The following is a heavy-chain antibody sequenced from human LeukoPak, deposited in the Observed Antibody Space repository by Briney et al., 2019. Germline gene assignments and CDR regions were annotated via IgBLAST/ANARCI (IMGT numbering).Heavy chain of an antibody. J-gene: IGHJ6*03. CDR3: ARGGGSRSYFRYYYMDV. D-gene: IGHD3-10*01. CDR1: GGSFSGYY. V-gene: IGHV4-34*01. Sequence: PSETLSLTCAVYGGSFSGYYWSWIRQPPGKGLEWIREINHSGSTNYNPSLKSRVTISVDTSKNQFSLKLGSVAAADTAVYYCARGGGSRSYFRYYYMDVWGKGTTVTVSS. CDR2: INHSGST.